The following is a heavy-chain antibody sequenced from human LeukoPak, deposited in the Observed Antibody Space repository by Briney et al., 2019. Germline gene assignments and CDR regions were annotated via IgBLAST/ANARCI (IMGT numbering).Heavy chain of an antibody. CDR2: INPNSGGT. D-gene: IGHD6-13*01. CDR1: GYTFTGYY. Sequence: GASVKVSCKASGYTFTGYYMHWMRQAPGQGLEWMGWINPNSGGTNYAQKFRGRVTMTRDTSISTAYMELSRLRSDDTAVYYCARGALVSSSFDYWGQGTLVTVSS. CDR3: ARGALVSSSFDY. V-gene: IGHV1-2*02. J-gene: IGHJ4*02.